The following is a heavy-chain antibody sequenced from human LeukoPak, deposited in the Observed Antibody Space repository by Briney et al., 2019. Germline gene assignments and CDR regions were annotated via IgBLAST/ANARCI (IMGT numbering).Heavy chain of an antibody. D-gene: IGHD1-26*01. CDR1: GFTFTNYE. CDR3: ARGAMGFDY. V-gene: IGHV3-48*03. CDR2: ISTSGSII. J-gene: IGHJ4*02. Sequence: HPGGSLRLSCAASGFTFTNYEMHWVRQTPGEGLEWLFYISTSGSIICYADSVQGRFTISRDNAMNSLFLQMNSLRAEDTGVYYCARGAMGFDYWGRGTLVTVAP.